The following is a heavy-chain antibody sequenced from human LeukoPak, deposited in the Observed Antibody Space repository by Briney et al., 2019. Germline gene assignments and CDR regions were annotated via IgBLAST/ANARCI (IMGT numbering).Heavy chain of an antibody. Sequence: GGSLRLSCAASGFTFSSYAMSWVRQAPGKGLEWVSAISGSGGSTYYADSVKGRFTISRDNSKNTLYLQMNSLRAEDTAVYYCTTVVHGDYLFYYYYYGMDVWGQGTTVTVSS. CDR1: GFTFSSYA. D-gene: IGHD4-17*01. CDR2: ISGSGGST. J-gene: IGHJ6*02. V-gene: IGHV3-23*01. CDR3: TTVVHGDYLFYYYYYGMDV.